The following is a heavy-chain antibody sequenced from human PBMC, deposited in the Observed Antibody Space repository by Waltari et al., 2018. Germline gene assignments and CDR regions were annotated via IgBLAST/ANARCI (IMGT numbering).Heavy chain of an antibody. J-gene: IGHJ3*02. D-gene: IGHD3-22*01. CDR2: IYPVDSDT. V-gene: IGHV5-51*03. CDR1: GYSVTSYW. Sequence: EVQLVQSGAEVKKPGESLKISCKGSGYSVTSYWIGWVRQVTGKGLEWMGIIYPVDSDTRYSPSFQGQVTISADKSISTAYLQWSSLKASDTAMYYCARSGGGYYSHDAFDIWGQGTMVTVSS. CDR3: ARSGGGYYSHDAFDI.